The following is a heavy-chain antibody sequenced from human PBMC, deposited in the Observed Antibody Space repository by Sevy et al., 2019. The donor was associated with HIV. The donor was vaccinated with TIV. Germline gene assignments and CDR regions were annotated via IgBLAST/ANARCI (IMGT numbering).Heavy chain of an antibody. CDR3: ARDLFSGGNAVYGY. J-gene: IGHJ4*02. D-gene: IGHD2-15*01. V-gene: IGHV3-21*01. CDR1: GFTFSSYT. CDR2: ISSDSGYI. Sequence: GGSLRLSCAASGFTFSSYTFNWVRQAPGKGLEWVSSISSDSGYIYKADSVKGRFTISRDNAENSLYLQMNSVRAEDTAVYYCARDLFSGGNAVYGYWGQGTLVTVSS.